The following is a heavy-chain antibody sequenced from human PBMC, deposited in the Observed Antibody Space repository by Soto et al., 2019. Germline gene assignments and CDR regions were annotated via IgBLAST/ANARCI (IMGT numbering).Heavy chain of an antibody. V-gene: IGHV5-10-1*01. J-gene: IGHJ4*02. Sequence: GESLKISCQASGYSFTTYWISWVRQMPGKGLECMGRIDPTDSYTDYGPSFEGHVTMSVDRSINTAYLEWSSLKASDSAMYYCARPEYSSPRGVGYWGQGTLVTVSS. CDR2: IDPTDSYT. CDR1: GYSFTTYW. D-gene: IGHD6-6*01. CDR3: ARPEYSSPRGVGY.